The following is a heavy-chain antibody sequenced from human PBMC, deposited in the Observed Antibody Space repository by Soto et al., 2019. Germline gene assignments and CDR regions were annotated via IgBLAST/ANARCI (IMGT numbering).Heavy chain of an antibody. J-gene: IGHJ3*02. Sequence: QVQLQESGPGLVKPSQTLSLTCTVSGGSISSGGYYWSWIRQHPGKGLEWIGYIYYSGSTYYNPSLKSRVTISVDTSKNQFSLKLSSVTAADTAVYYCASSRYFDWLLFLEGSSPGAFDIWGQGTMVTVSS. CDR3: ASSRYFDWLLFLEGSSPGAFDI. CDR2: IYYSGST. CDR1: GGSISSGGYY. V-gene: IGHV4-31*03. D-gene: IGHD3-9*01.